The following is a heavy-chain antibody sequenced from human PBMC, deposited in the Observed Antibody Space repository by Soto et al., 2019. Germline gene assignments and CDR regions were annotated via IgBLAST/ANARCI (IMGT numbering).Heavy chain of an antibody. V-gene: IGHV6-1*01. J-gene: IGHJ6*02. CDR2: TYYRSKWYN. CDR3: ARDQVPHYYYYYCMDV. Sequence: SQTLSLTCAISGDSVSSNSAAWNWIRQTPSRGLEWLGRTYYRSKWYNDYAVSVKSRITINPDTSKNQFSLQLNSVTPEDTAVYYCARDQVPHYYYYYCMDVCGQGPTVTVSS. CDR1: GDSVSSNSAA.